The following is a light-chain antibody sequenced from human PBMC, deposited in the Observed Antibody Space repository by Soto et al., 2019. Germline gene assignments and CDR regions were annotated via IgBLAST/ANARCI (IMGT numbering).Light chain of an antibody. J-gene: IGKJ1*01. CDR2: DAC. Sequence: DFQMTQSPSTLSASVGDRVTITCRASQNIRSRLAWFQQKPGKAPKLLIYDACSLESGVPQRFSGSGSGTEFTLTNSSLQADDFSTYYCQQYHSYWTCGQGTKV. V-gene: IGKV1-5*01. CDR3: QQYHSYWT. CDR1: QNIRSR.